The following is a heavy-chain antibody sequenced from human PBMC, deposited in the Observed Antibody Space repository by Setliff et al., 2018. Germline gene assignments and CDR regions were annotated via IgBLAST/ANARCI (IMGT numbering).Heavy chain of an antibody. CDR1: GGSTNSGSYS. V-gene: IGHV4-30-2*01. CDR2: IYQSGTT. J-gene: IGHJ3*02. Sequence: SETLSLTCDVSGGSTNSGSYSWSWIRQPPGKGLEWIGNIYQSGTTYYNPSLRSRVTISVDRSKNQFSLKLSSVTATDTAVYYCAAILFKKKRDDAFDIWGQGTMVTVSS. D-gene: IGHD1-1*01. CDR3: AAILFKKKRDDAFDI.